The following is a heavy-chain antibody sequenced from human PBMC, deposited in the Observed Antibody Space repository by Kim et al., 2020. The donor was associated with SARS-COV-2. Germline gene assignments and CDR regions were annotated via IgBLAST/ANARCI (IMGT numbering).Heavy chain of an antibody. J-gene: IGHJ4*02. D-gene: IGHD6-6*01. V-gene: IGHV4-39*01. Sequence: SETLSLTCTVSGGSISSSSYYWGWIRQPPGKGLEWIGSIYYSGSTYYNPSLKSRVTISVDTSKNQFSLKLSSVTAADTAVYYCASTIAAKKPFDYWGQGTLVTVSS. CDR1: GGSISSSSYY. CDR2: IYYSGST. CDR3: ASTIAAKKPFDY.